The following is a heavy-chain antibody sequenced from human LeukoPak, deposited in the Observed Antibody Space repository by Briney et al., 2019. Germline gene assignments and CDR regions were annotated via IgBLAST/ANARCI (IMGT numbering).Heavy chain of an antibody. CDR2: INAGNGNT. Sequence: GGSLRLSCAASGYTFTSYAMHWVRQAPGQRLEWMGWINAGNGNTKYSQKFQGRVTITRDTSASTAYMELSSLRSEDTAVYYCARVTPSQSGAFDIWGQGTMVTVSS. D-gene: IGHD1-14*01. CDR3: ARVTPSQSGAFDI. J-gene: IGHJ3*02. CDR1: GYTFTSYA. V-gene: IGHV1-3*01.